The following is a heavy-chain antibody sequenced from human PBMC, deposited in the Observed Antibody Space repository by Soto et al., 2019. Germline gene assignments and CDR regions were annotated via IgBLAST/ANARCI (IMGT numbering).Heavy chain of an antibody. J-gene: IGHJ3*02. V-gene: IGHV1-18*01. D-gene: IGHD2-2*01. CDR2: ISAYNGNT. Sequence: ASVKVSCKASGYTFTSYGISWVRQAPGQGLEWMGWISAYNGNTNYAQKLQGRVTMTTGTSTSTAYMELRSLRSDDTAVYYCARVRIVVVPAYDAFDIWGQGTMVTVSS. CDR3: ARVRIVVVPAYDAFDI. CDR1: GYTFTSYG.